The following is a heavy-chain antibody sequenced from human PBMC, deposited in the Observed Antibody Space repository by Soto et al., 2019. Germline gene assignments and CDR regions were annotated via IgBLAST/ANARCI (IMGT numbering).Heavy chain of an antibody. CDR2: INPSGGST. CDR1: GYTFTSYY. V-gene: IGHV1-46*01. D-gene: IGHD3-10*01. CDR3: AREHLVEGSGPYFDY. Sequence: ASVKVSCKASGYTFTSYYMHWVRQAPGQGLEWMGIINPSGGSTSYAQKFQGRVTMTRDTSTSTVYMELSSLRSEDTAVYYCAREHLVEGSGPYFDYWGQGTLVTVS. J-gene: IGHJ4*02.